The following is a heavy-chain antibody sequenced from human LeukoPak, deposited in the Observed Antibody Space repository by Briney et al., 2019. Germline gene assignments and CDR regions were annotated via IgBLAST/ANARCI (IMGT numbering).Heavy chain of an antibody. V-gene: IGHV3-53*01. CDR2: IYSGGST. Sequence: PGGTLRLSCAASGFTFSNYGMGWVRQAPGKGLEWVSVIYSGGSTYYADSVKGRFTISRDNSKNTLYLQMNSLRAEDTAVYYCARDLYYGGNSLDYWGQGTLVTVSS. CDR3: ARDLYYGGNSLDY. J-gene: IGHJ4*02. CDR1: GFTFSNYG. D-gene: IGHD4-23*01.